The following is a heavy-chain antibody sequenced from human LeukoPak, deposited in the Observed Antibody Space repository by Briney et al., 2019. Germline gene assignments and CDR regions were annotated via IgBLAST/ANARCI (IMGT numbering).Heavy chain of an antibody. CDR2: IYYSGST. D-gene: IGHD3-22*01. V-gene: IGHV4-39*01. Sequence: SETLSLTCTVSGGSISSSSYYWGWIRQPPGKGLEWIGSIYYSGSTYYNPSLKSRVTISVDTSKNQFSLKLGSVTAADTAVYYCARQGGYDNFDYWGQRTLVTVSS. CDR3: ARQGGYDNFDY. J-gene: IGHJ4*02. CDR1: GGSISSSSYY.